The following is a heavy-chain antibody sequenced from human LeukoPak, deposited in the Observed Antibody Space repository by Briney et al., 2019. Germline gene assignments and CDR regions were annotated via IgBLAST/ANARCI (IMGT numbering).Heavy chain of an antibody. D-gene: IGHD1-26*01. J-gene: IGHJ4*02. CDR1: GYTLTELS. Sequence: ASVKVSCKVSGYTLTELSMHWVRQAPGKGLEWMGGFDPEDGGTIYAQKFQGRVTMTEDTSTDTAYMELSSLRSEDTAVYYCATASGSYYPIDYWGQGTLVTVSS. CDR3: ATASGSYYPIDY. CDR2: FDPEDGGT. V-gene: IGHV1-24*01.